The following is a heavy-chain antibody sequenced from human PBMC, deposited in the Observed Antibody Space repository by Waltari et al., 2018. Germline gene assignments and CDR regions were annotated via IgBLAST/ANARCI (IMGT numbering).Heavy chain of an antibody. D-gene: IGHD5-12*01. Sequence: QLQLQESGPGLVKPSETLSLTCTVSGGSISSSSYYWGWIRQPPGKGLEWIGSIYYSGSTYYNPSLKSRVTISVDTSKNQFSLKLSSVTAADTAVYYCARGHRNSGYDYHFDYWGQGTLVTVSS. CDR3: ARGHRNSGYDYHFDY. CDR2: IYYSGST. V-gene: IGHV4-39*07. J-gene: IGHJ4*02. CDR1: GGSISSSSYY.